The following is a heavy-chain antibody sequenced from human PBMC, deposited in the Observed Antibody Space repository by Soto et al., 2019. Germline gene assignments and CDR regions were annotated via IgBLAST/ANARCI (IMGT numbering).Heavy chain of an antibody. CDR1: GYTFTSYD. V-gene: IGHV1-8*01. CDR3: ARTYSSGTDAFDI. Sequence: QVQLVQSGAEVKKPGASVKVSCKASGYTFTSYDINWVRQATGQGLEWMGWMNPKSGNTGYAQKVQGRVTMTRNNSISTAYMELSSLRSEDTAVYYCARTYSSGTDAFDIWGQGTMVTVSS. CDR2: MNPKSGNT. J-gene: IGHJ3*02. D-gene: IGHD6-19*01.